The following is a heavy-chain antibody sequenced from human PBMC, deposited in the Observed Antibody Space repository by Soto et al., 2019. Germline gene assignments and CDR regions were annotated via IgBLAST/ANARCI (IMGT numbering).Heavy chain of an antibody. J-gene: IGHJ5*02. CDR1: GDSISSDGYH. CDR3: ARAAYSNRNQNWFDP. CDR2: IFYRGNT. Sequence: QVQLQESGPGLLKPSQTLSLTCTVSGDSISSDGYHWSWVRQPPGKGLEWIGYIFYRGNTYYNPSLKSRVTISVDTSENQFSLKLNSVTAADTAVYYCARAAYSNRNQNWFDPWGQGTLVTVSS. V-gene: IGHV4-30-4*01. D-gene: IGHD4-4*01.